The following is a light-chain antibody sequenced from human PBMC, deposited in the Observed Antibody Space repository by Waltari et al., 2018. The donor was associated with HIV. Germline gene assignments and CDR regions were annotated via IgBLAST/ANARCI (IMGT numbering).Light chain of an antibody. CDR2: LGS. V-gene: IGKV2-28*01. J-gene: IGKJ3*01. Sequence: IVMTPSPLSLSVTPGQPASISSRSSQSLRHSNGYNYLDWYLQTPGQSPQLLIYLGSNRASGVPDRFSGSGSGTDFTLKISRVEAEDVGVYYCMQARQTLFTFGPGTKVDIK. CDR1: QSLRHSNGYNY. CDR3: MQARQTLFT.